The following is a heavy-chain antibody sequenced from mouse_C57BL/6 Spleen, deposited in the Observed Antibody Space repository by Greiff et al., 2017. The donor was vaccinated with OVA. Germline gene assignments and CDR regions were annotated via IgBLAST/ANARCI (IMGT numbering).Heavy chain of an antibody. V-gene: IGHV1-26*01. Sequence: EVQLQQSGPELVKPGASVKISCKASGYTFTDYYMNWVKQSHGKSLEWIGDINPNNGGTSYNQKFKGKATLTVDKSSSTAYMELRSLTSEDSAVYYCAILFDYWGQGTTLTVSS. CDR2: INPNNGGT. CDR3: AILFDY. CDR1: GYTFTDYY. J-gene: IGHJ2*01.